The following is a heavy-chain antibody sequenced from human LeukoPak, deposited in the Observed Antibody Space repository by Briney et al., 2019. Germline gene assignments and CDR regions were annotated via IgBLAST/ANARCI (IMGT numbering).Heavy chain of an antibody. J-gene: IGHJ4*02. V-gene: IGHV3-30*18. CDR1: GFTFSSYG. D-gene: IGHD2-8*01. CDR2: ISYDGSNK. Sequence: GGSLRLSCAASGFTFSSYGMHWVRQAPGKGLEWVAVISYDGSNKYYADSVKGRFTISRDNSKNMLYLQMNSLRAEDTAVYYCAKDQGVNFFDYWGQGTLVTVSS. CDR3: AKDQGVNFFDY.